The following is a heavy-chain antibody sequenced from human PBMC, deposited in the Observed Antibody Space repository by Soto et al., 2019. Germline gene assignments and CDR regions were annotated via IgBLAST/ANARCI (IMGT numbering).Heavy chain of an antibody. D-gene: IGHD6-19*01. CDR1: GGSISSYY. J-gene: IGHJ3*02. Sequence: QVQLQESGPGLVKPSETLSLTCTVSGGSISSYYWSWIRQPPGKGLEWIGYIYYSGSTNYNHSLKRRVTISVDTSKNQFSLKLSSVTAADTAVYYCARGLAVAPAAFDIWGQGTMVTVSS. CDR2: IYYSGST. CDR3: ARGLAVAPAAFDI. V-gene: IGHV4-59*01.